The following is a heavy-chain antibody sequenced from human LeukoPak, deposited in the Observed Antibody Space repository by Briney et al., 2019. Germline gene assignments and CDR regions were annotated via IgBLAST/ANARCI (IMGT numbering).Heavy chain of an antibody. J-gene: IGHJ4*02. CDR3: ARVLIVEDSESHYFDY. D-gene: IGHD1-26*01. V-gene: IGHV1-18*01. CDR2: ISGYNSKT. CDR1: DYPFTNFG. Sequence: GASVKVSCKASDYPFTNFGVSWVRQAPGQGLEWMGWISGYNSKTHYPRKFQGRVTMTTDTSTTTAYMELRTLRSDDTAVYYCARVLIVEDSESHYFDYWGQGTLVTVTS.